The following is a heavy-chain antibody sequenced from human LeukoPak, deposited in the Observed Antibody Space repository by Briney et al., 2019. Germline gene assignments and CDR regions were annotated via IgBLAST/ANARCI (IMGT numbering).Heavy chain of an antibody. J-gene: IGHJ4*02. CDR2: IYYSGST. CDR3: ARLKYRIAAAPLDY. V-gene: IGHV4-59*01. CDR1: GGSISSYY. D-gene: IGHD6-13*01. Sequence: PSETLSLTCTVSGGSISSYYWSWIRQPPGKGLEWIGYIYYSGSTSYNPSLKSRVTISVDTSKNQFSLKLSSVTAADTAVYYCARLKYRIAAAPLDYWGQGTLVTVSS.